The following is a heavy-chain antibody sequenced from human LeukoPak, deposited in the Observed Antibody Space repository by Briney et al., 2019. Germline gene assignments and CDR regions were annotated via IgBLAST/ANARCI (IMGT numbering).Heavy chain of an antibody. V-gene: IGHV4-39*07. J-gene: IGHJ5*02. D-gene: IGHD3-16*01. CDR2: IYYSGST. Sequence: SETLSLTCTVSGGSLSSYYWSWIRQPPGKGLEWIGSIYYSGSTYYNPSLKSRVTISVDTSKNQFSLKLSSVTAADTAVYYCARSFIPLVDWFDPWGQGTLVTVSS. CDR1: GGSLSSYY. CDR3: ARSFIPLVDWFDP.